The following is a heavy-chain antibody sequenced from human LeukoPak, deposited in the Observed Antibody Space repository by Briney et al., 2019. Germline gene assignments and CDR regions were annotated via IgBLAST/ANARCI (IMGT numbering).Heavy chain of an antibody. V-gene: IGHV4-4*07. D-gene: IGHD6-13*01. CDR1: GGSISSYY. J-gene: IGHJ1*01. CDR2: IYTSGST. Sequence: SETLSLTCTVSGGSISSYYWSWIRQPAGKGLEWIGRIYTSGSTNYNPSLKSRVTMSVDTSKNQFSLKLSSVTAADTAVYYCASSDSSSWYPEYFQHWGQGTLVTVSS. CDR3: ASSDSSSWYPEYFQH.